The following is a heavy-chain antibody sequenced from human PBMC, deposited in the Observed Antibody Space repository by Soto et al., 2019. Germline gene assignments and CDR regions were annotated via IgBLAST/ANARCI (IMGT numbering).Heavy chain of an antibody. CDR3: ARLYCSSTSCHADHYYYYGMDV. Sequence: PGESLKISCKGSGYSFTSYWIGWVRQMPGKGLEWMGIIYPGDSGTRYSPSFQGQVTISADKSISTAYLQWSSLKASDTAMYYCARLYCSSTSCHADHYYYYGMDVWGQGTTVTVSS. J-gene: IGHJ6*02. V-gene: IGHV5-51*01. CDR1: GYSFTSYW. D-gene: IGHD2-2*01. CDR2: IYPGDSGT.